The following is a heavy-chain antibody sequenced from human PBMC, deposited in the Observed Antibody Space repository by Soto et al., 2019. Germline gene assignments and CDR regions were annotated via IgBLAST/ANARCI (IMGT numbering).Heavy chain of an antibody. V-gene: IGHV3-23*01. J-gene: IGHJ6*02. Sequence: GGSLRLSCAASGFTFSSYAMSWVRQAPGKGLEWVSAISGSGGSTYYADSVKGRFTISRDNSKNTLYLQMSSLKASDTAMYYCARHTPTDGSGSYYDYYYGMDVWGQGTTVTVSS. CDR2: ISGSGGST. CDR1: GFTFSSYA. CDR3: ARHTPTDGSGSYYDYYYGMDV. D-gene: IGHD3-10*01.